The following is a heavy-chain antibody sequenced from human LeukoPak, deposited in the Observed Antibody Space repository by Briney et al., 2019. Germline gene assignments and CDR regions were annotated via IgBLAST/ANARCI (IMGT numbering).Heavy chain of an antibody. CDR3: ARDLGRGDYDSSGYEY. D-gene: IGHD3-22*01. CDR1: GYTFTGYY. CDR2: INLNSGGT. J-gene: IGHJ4*02. Sequence: ASVKVSCKASGYTFTGYYMHWVRQAPGQGLEWMGWINLNSGGTNYAQKFQGRVTMTRDTSISTAYMELSRLRSDDTAVYYCARDLGRGDYDSSGYEYWGQGTLVTVSS. V-gene: IGHV1-2*02.